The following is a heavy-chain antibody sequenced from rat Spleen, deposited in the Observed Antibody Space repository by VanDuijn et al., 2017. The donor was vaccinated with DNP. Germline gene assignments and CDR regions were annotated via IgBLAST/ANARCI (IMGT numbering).Heavy chain of an antibody. J-gene: IGHJ3*01. D-gene: IGHD1-12*02. V-gene: IGHV2-72*01. CDR3: ARSQGYYYDGSYYPFAY. CDR2: IWAGGST. Sequence: QVQLKESGPGLVQPSQTLSLTCTVSGFSLTSYTVSWVRQPLGKGLVWMGTIWAGGSTNYNSAVQSRLSISRDTSKSQVFLKMNSVQTEDTAMYFCARSQGYYYDGSYYPFAYWGQGTLVTVSS. CDR1: GFSLTSYT.